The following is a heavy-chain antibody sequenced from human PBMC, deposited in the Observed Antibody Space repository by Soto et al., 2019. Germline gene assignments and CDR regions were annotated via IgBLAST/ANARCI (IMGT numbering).Heavy chain of an antibody. D-gene: IGHD6-19*01. CDR3: AKSVTGTYYFDY. CDR2: ISSDGSNK. Sequence: TGGSLRLSCGASGFTFSSYGMHWVRQAPGKGLEWVAVISSDGSNKYYGDSVKGRFTISRDNSKNTLYLQMNSLRAEDTAVYYCAKSVTGTYYFDYWGQGTLVTVSS. CDR1: GFTFSSYG. J-gene: IGHJ4*02. V-gene: IGHV3-30*18.